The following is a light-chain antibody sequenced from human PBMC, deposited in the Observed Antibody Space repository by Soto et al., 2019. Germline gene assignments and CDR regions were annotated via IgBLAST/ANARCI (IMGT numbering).Light chain of an antibody. CDR2: AAS. V-gene: IGKV1-39*01. CDR3: QQGYHSPMFT. J-gene: IGKJ2*01. Sequence: DIQMTQSPSSLSASVGDRVTITCRASQSISGSLNWYQQKPGEAPKLLIYAASTLQSGVPSRFSGSESGTDFTLTINTLQPEDFATYYCQQGYHSPMFTFGQGTKLEIK. CDR1: QSISGS.